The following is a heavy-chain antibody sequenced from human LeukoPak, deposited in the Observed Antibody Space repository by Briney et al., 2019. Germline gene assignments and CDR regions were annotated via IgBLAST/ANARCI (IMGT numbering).Heavy chain of an antibody. D-gene: IGHD2-15*01. J-gene: IGHJ6*03. CDR2: IYSCDSDT. CDR1: GYSFTSYW. V-gene: IGHV5-51*01. CDR3: ARAPVVAARGYYYYYMDV. Sequence: GESLKISCKGSGYSFTSYWIGWVRQISGKGLGLGGIIYSCDSDTRYSPSFQGQVTISADKSISTAYLQWSSLKASDTAMYYCARAPVVAARGYYYYYMDVWGKGTTVTISS.